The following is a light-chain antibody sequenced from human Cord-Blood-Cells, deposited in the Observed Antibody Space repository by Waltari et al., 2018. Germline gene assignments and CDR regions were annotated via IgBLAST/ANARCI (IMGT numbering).Light chain of an antibody. J-gene: IGKJ5*01. CDR1: LSVSSY. CDR2: DAS. V-gene: IGKV3-11*01. Sequence: EIVLTQSPPTRSLPPGARATRSCRASLSVSSYLAWYQHKPGKAPRLLIYDASNSASGIRARFSGSGSGTDFTLTISSLESEDFAVYYCRRRSNWPPTFGQGTRLGIK. CDR3: RRRSNWPPT.